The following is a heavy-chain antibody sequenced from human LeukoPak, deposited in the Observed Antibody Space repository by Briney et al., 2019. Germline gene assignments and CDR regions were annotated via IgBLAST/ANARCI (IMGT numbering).Heavy chain of an antibody. D-gene: IGHD4-17*01. J-gene: IGHJ2*01. CDR3: ARRDYGDYSHWYFDL. CDR2: IYPGDSDT. Sequence: GESLKISCKGSGYSFTNYWIGWVRQMPGKGLEWMGIIYPGDSDTRYSPSFQGQVTISADKSISTAYLQWSSLKASDTAMYYCARRDYGDYSHWYFDLWGRGTLVTVSS. CDR1: GYSFTNYW. V-gene: IGHV5-51*01.